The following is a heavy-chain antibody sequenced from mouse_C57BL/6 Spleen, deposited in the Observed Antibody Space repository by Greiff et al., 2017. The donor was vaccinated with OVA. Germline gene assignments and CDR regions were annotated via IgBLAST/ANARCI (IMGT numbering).Heavy chain of an antibody. D-gene: IGHD1-1*01. CDR1: GYTFTSYW. J-gene: IGHJ4*01. CDR3: ARSEILRYAMDY. V-gene: IGHV1-53*01. CDR2: INPSNGGT. Sequence: QVQLQQPGTELVKPGASVKLSCKASGYTFTSYWMHWVKQRPGQGLEWIGNINPSNGGTNYNEKFKSKATLTVVKSSSTAYMQLSSLTSEDSAVYYCARSEILRYAMDYWGQGTSVTVSS.